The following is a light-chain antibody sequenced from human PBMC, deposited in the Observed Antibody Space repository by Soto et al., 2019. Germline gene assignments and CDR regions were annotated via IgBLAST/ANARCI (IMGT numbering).Light chain of an antibody. J-gene: IGKJ3*01. Sequence: EIVLTQSPGTLSLSPGEIATPSCRAGQCVSVDSLACYRLKGGQAPSLLIFAAFTRATGVSDRSSGTGCWTDFALTINRLETDDSSVYYCQQYGGSPFTLGPGTNLDIK. CDR2: AAF. CDR1: QCVSVDS. CDR3: QQYGGSPFT. V-gene: IGKV3-20*01.